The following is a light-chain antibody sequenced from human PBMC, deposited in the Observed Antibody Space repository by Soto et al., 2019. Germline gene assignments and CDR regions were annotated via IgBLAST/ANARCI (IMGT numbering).Light chain of an antibody. CDR2: SNN. CDR1: SSNIGGNI. Sequence: QSVLTQPPSASGTPGQRVTISCSGSSSNIGGNIVNWYQQIPGTAPKLLIYSNNQRPSGVHDRFSGSKSGTSASLAISGLQSEDEADYYCAAWDDSLSGLVFGGGTQLTVL. J-gene: IGLJ2*01. CDR3: AAWDDSLSGLV. V-gene: IGLV1-44*01.